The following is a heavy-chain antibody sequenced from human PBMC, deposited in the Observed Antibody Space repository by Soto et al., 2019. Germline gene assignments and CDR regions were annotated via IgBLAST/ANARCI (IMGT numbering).Heavy chain of an antibody. CDR3: ARPKYYGVKGGWRAFDI. J-gene: IGHJ3*02. D-gene: IGHD4-17*01. Sequence: PSETLSLTCAVPSGSISSSNWWSWVRQPPGKGLEWIGEIYHSGSTNYNPSLKSRVTISVDKSKNQFSLKLSSVTAADTAVYYCARPKYYGVKGGWRAFDIWGQGTMVTVSS. CDR2: IYHSGST. CDR1: SGSISSSNW. V-gene: IGHV4-4*02.